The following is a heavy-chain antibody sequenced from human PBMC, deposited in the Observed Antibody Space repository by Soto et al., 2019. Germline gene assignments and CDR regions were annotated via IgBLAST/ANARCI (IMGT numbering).Heavy chain of an antibody. V-gene: IGHV3-7*01. CDR1: GFTFSSYW. D-gene: IGHD3-10*01. Sequence: GGSLRLSCAASGFTFSSYWMSWVRQAPGKGLEWVANIKQDGSEKYYVDSVKGRFTISRDNAKNSLYLQMNSLRAEDTAVYYCAKADYGSGSYFGVGYYYYYMDVWGKGTTVTV. CDR2: IKQDGSEK. CDR3: AKADYGSGSYFGVGYYYYYMDV. J-gene: IGHJ6*03.